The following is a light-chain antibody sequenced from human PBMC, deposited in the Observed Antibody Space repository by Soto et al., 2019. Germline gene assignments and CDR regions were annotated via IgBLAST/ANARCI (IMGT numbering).Light chain of an antibody. Sequence: IVMTQSPLSLPVTPGEPASISCRSSQSLLHSNGYNYLDWYLQKPGQSPQLLIYLGSNRASGVPDRFSGSGSGTDFRLKISRVEAEDVGVYYCMQTLQTPPWTFGQGTKVEIK. J-gene: IGKJ1*01. CDR3: MQTLQTPPWT. CDR1: QSLLHSNGYNY. V-gene: IGKV2-28*01. CDR2: LGS.